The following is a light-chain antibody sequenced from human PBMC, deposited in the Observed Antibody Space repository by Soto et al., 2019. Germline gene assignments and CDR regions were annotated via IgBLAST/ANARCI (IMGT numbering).Light chain of an antibody. CDR1: QSVDNT. J-gene: IGKJ2*01. Sequence: EIVMTQSPATMSVSPGEKATLSCRASQSVDNTLACYLHKPGKPPRLIIYGSFSMATVIPARFIGSGSATNFTLTFSSLQSEDLAVYHCQQYSDWPLTFGQGTQLEIK. CDR3: QQYSDWPLT. CDR2: GSF. V-gene: IGKV3-15*01.